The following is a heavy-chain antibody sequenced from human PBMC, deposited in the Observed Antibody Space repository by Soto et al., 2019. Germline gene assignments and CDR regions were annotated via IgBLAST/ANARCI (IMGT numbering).Heavy chain of an antibody. Sequence: GGSLRLSCAASGFTFSRYAMRWIRQTPGKGLEWVSGISGSGSSTYYADSVRGRFTISRDNSKNTLHLQMNSLRAEDTAIYYCAKDNWNLWYFDDWGQGTLVTVSS. CDR1: GFTFSRYA. CDR3: AKDNWNLWYFDD. D-gene: IGHD1-20*01. CDR2: ISGSGSST. V-gene: IGHV3-23*01. J-gene: IGHJ4*02.